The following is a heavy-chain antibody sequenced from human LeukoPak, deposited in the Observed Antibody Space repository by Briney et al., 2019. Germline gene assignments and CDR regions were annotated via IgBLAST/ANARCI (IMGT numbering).Heavy chain of an antibody. CDR1: GYSISSTYY. D-gene: IGHD4-17*01. J-gene: IGHJ1*01. Sequence: SETLSLTCTVSGYSISSTYYWGWIRQPPGKGLEWIGSIYHSGSTYYNPSLKSRVTISVDTSKNQFSLKLSSVTAADTAVYYCARDRASTLLGDYEGYFHHWGQGTLVTVPS. V-gene: IGHV4-38-2*02. CDR3: ARDRASTLLGDYEGYFHH. CDR2: IYHSGST.